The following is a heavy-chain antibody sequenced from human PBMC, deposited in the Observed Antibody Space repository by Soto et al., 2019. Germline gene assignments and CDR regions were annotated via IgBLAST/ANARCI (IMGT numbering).Heavy chain of an antibody. CDR1: GFTFISYA. D-gene: IGHD3-10*01. CDR3: ARDLVVRGVIWREVGWFDP. Sequence: SLKISCAASGFTFISYAMHCFLQSPGKVLEWVAVISYDGSNKYYADSVKGRFTISRDNSKNTLYLQMNSLRAEDTAVYYCARDLVVRGVIWREVGWFDPWGQGTLVTVSS. J-gene: IGHJ5*02. CDR2: ISYDGSNK. V-gene: IGHV3-30-3*01.